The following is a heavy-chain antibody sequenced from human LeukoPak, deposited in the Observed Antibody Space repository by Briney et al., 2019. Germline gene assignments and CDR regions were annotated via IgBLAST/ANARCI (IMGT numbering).Heavy chain of an antibody. CDR3: AKVLSDYGSGSFDY. D-gene: IGHD3-10*01. Sequence: GGSLRLSCAASGFTFSSYAMSWVRQAPGRGLEWVSAISGSGGSTYYADSVKGRFTISRDNSKNTLYPQMNSLRAEDTAVYYCAKVLSDYGSGSFDYWGQGTLVTVSS. CDR1: GFTFSSYA. J-gene: IGHJ4*02. V-gene: IGHV3-23*01. CDR2: ISGSGGST.